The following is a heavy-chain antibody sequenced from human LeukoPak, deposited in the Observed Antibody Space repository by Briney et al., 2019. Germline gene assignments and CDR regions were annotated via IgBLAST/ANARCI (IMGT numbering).Heavy chain of an antibody. CDR2: ISSSSSYI. Sequence: GGSLRLSCAASGFTFSSYSMNWVRQAPGKGLEWVSSISSSSSYIYYADSVKGRFTISRDNAKNSLYLQMNSLRAEDTAVYYCAREGVGSSSSHYYYYYGMDVWGQGTTVTVSS. CDR1: GFTFSSYS. D-gene: IGHD6-6*01. J-gene: IGHJ6*02. V-gene: IGHV3-21*01. CDR3: AREGVGSSSSHYYYYYGMDV.